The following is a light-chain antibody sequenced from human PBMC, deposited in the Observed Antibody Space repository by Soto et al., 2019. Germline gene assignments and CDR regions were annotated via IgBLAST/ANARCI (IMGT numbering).Light chain of an antibody. V-gene: IGLV2-14*01. Sequence: QSVLTQPASVSGSPGQSITISCTGTSSDDSGYNYVSWYQQHPGKAPKLMIYDDSNRPSGVSNRFSGSKSGNTASLTISGLQAEDEADYYCSSYTSSTPWVFGTGTKVTVL. CDR1: SSDDSGYNY. CDR2: DDS. CDR3: SSYTSSTPWV. J-gene: IGLJ1*01.